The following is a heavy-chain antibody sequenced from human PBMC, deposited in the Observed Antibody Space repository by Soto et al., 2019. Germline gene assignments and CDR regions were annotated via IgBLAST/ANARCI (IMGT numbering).Heavy chain of an antibody. CDR3: ARGGSFFDS. D-gene: IGHD1-26*01. V-gene: IGHV4-30-4*01. CDR1: GGSISSGDYY. CDR2: IYYSGST. Sequence: SETLSLTCTVSGGSISSGDYYWSWIRQPPGKGLEWIGYIYYSGSTYYNPSLKSRVTISVDTSKNQFSLNLSSVTAADTAVYYCARGGSFFDSWGQGTLVTVSA. J-gene: IGHJ4*02.